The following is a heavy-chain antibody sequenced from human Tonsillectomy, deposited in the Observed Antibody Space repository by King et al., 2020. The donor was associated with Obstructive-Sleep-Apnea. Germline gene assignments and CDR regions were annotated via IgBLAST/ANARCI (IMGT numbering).Heavy chain of an antibody. CDR3: ARVGRYGDYFDY. CDR1: GYTFTSYD. V-gene: IGHV1-8*01. CDR2: MNPNSGNT. D-gene: IGHD4-17*01. J-gene: IGHJ4*02. Sequence: QVQLVQSGAEVKKPGASVKFSCKASGYTFTSYDVNWVRQATGQGLEWMGWMNPNSGNTGYEQKFQGRVTMTRNTSISTAYMELSSLRSEDTAVYYCARVGRYGDYFDYWGQGTLVTVSS.